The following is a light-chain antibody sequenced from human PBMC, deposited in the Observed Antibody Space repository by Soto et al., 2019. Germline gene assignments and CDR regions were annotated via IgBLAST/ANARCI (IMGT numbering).Light chain of an antibody. Sequence: SYVLTQPPSVSVAPGETARITCGGNNVGIKTVHWYQQKPGQAPVLVIYFDNDRPSGIPERFSGSKSGNTATLTISRVEAGDEADYYCQVWDSSSHHVVFGGGTKLTVL. CDR3: QVWDSSSHHVV. CDR2: FDN. CDR1: NVGIKT. V-gene: IGLV3-21*04. J-gene: IGLJ2*01.